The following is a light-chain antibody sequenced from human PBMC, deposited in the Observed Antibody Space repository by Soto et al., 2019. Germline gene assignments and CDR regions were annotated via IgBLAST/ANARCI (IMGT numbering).Light chain of an antibody. CDR1: NIGSKS. CDR2: DDT. CDR3: QVWDSGSDHYV. Sequence: SYELTQPPALSVAPGQTARMTCGGNNIGSKSVHWYQQKPGQAPVPAVYDDTDRPSGIPERFSGSNSGNTATLTISRVEAGDEADYYCQVWDSGSDHYVFGTGTKVTV. J-gene: IGLJ1*01. V-gene: IGLV3-21*02.